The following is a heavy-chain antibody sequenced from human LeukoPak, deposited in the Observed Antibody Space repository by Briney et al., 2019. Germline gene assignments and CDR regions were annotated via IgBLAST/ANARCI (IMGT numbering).Heavy chain of an antibody. D-gene: IGHD1-26*01. CDR2: ISSSSSYI. Sequence: PGGSLRLSRAASGFTFSSYSMNWVRQAPGKGLEWVSSISSSSSYIYYTDSVKGRFAISRDNAKNSLYLQMNSLRAEDTAVYYCARGGSYYEIYFDYWGQGTLVTVSS. CDR3: ARGGSYYEIYFDY. J-gene: IGHJ4*02. CDR1: GFTFSSYS. V-gene: IGHV3-21*01.